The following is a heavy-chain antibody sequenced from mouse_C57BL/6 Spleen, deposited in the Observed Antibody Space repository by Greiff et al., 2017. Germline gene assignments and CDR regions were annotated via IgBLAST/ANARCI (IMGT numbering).Heavy chain of an antibody. Sequence: QVQLQQSGAELVRPGASVTLSCKASGYTFTDYEMHWVKQTPVHGLEWIGAIDPETGGTAYNQKFKGKAILTADKSSSTAYMELRSLTSEDSAVYYCTGLRLRRDWYFDVWGTGTTVTVSS. V-gene: IGHV1-15*01. J-gene: IGHJ1*03. CDR3: TGLRLRRDWYFDV. CDR2: IDPETGGT. D-gene: IGHD2-4*01. CDR1: GYTFTDYE.